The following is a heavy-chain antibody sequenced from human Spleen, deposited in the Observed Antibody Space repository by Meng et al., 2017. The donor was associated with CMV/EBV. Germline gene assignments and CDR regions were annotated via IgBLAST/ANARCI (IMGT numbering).Heavy chain of an antibody. V-gene: IGHV4-39*07. J-gene: IGHJ4*02. Sequence: SETLSLTCTVSGGSISGSSFYWGWIRQPPGKGLEWIGSFYYSGATYYNPSLRSRVTISVDTSKNQFSLKVRFGTAADTAVYYCAREFSSGYYYGYWGQGTLVTVSS. D-gene: IGHD3-22*01. CDR1: GGSISGSSFY. CDR3: AREFSSGYYYGY. CDR2: FYYSGAT.